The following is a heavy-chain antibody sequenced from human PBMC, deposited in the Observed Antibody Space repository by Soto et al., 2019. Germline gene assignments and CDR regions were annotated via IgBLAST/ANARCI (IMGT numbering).Heavy chain of an antibody. Sequence: SQTLSLTCAISGDSVSSDKAAGNWIRHSPSRGLEWLGRTFYRTKWYTDYAPSVKARTTISVDTFNNLFSLQLVSATPEDTAIYFCAGGAPPESWGQGILVTVSS. V-gene: IGHV6-1*01. J-gene: IGHJ5*01. D-gene: IGHD3-16*01. CDR2: TFYRTKWYT. CDR1: GDSVSSDKAA. CDR3: AGGAPPES.